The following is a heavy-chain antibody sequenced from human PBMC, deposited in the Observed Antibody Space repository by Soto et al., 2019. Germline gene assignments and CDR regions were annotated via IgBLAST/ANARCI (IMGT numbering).Heavy chain of an antibody. CDR1: GYTFTIYA. CDR3: ASPAAPHYYDSSGSLDY. Sequence: ASVKVSCKASGYTFTIYAMHWVLQAPGERLEWMGWINAGNGNTKYSQKFQGRVTITRDTSASTAYMELSSLRSEDTAVYYCASPAAPHYYDSSGSLDYWGQGTLVTVSS. J-gene: IGHJ4*02. V-gene: IGHV1-3*01. D-gene: IGHD3-22*01. CDR2: INAGNGNT.